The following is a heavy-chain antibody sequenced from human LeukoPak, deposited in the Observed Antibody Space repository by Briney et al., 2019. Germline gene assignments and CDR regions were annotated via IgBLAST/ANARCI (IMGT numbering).Heavy chain of an antibody. CDR1: GGTFSSYT. Sequence: ASVKVSCKASGGTFSSYTISWVRQAPGQGLEWMGRIIPIRGIANYAQKFQGRVTITADKSTSTAYMELSSLRSEDTAVYYCARADIAVAAPSDYWGQGTLVTVSS. V-gene: IGHV1-69*02. CDR3: ARADIAVAAPSDY. CDR2: IIPIRGIA. J-gene: IGHJ4*02. D-gene: IGHD6-19*01.